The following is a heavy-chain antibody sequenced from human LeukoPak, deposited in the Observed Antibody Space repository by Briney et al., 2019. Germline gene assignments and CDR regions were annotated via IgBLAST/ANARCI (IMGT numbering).Heavy chain of an antibody. J-gene: IGHJ3*02. D-gene: IGHD3-22*01. CDR1: GFTFSSYT. Sequence: GGSLRLSCAASGFTFSSYTMNWVRQAPGKGLEWVSAISGSGGSTYYADSVKGRFTISRDNSKNTLYLQMNSLRAEDTAVYYCAKDRATMIVAGGIDAFDIWGQGTMVTVSS. V-gene: IGHV3-23*01. CDR2: ISGSGGST. CDR3: AKDRATMIVAGGIDAFDI.